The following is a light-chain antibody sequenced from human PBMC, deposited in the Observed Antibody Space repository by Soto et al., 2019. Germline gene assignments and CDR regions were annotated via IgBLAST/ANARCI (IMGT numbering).Light chain of an antibody. CDR1: QSILYSSNNKNY. J-gene: IGKJ3*01. V-gene: IGKV4-1*01. Sequence: DIVMTQSPDSLAVSLGERATINCKSSQSILYSSNNKNYLAWYQQKPRQPPKLLIYWASTRESGVPDRFSGSGSGTDFTLTISSLQAEDVAVYYCQQYYTTPFTFGPGTKVDIK. CDR3: QQYYTTPFT. CDR2: WAS.